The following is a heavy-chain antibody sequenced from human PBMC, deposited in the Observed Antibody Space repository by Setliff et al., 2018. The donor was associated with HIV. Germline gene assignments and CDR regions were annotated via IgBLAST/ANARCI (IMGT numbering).Heavy chain of an antibody. D-gene: IGHD2-2*01. J-gene: IGHJ6*03. CDR3: ARDCSSTSCPGSFNYYYYYYYMDV. CDR1: GYTFTSYY. CDR2: INPSGGST. Sequence: ASVKVSCKASGYTFTSYYMHWVRQAPGQGLEWMGTINPSGGSTSYAQKFQGIVTMTRDTSTSTVYMELSSLRSEDTAVYYCARDCSSTSCPGSFNYYYYYYYMDVWGKGTTVTVSS. V-gene: IGHV1-46*03.